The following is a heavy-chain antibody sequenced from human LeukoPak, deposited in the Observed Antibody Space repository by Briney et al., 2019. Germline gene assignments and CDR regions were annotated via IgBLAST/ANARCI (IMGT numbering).Heavy chain of an antibody. CDR2: IWYDGGNA. D-gene: IGHD2-21*02. CDR3: ARDRGGVHCLDL. Sequence: GGSLRLSCAASKFTFKNYGMHWVRQAPGKGLEWVTVIWYDGGNAYYIDSVKGRFTVSRDNSKNTLYLQMNSLRAEDTAVYYCARDRGGVHCLDLWGRGTLVTVSS. CDR1: KFTFKNYG. J-gene: IGHJ2*01. V-gene: IGHV3-33*01.